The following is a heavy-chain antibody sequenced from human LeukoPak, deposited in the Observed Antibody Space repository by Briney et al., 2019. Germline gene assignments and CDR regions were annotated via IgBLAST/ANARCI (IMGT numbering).Heavy chain of an antibody. J-gene: IGHJ4*02. CDR3: ARILNSYDSSGYFDY. D-gene: IGHD3-22*01. CDR1: GLTVSSSY. V-gene: IGHV3-66*01. Sequence: GGSLRLSCAASGLTVSSSYMIWVRQAPGKGLEWVSIIYGGGNTYYGDSVKGRFTISRDNSKNTLYLQMNRLRAEDTAVYYCARILNSYDSSGYFDYWGQGTLVTVSS. CDR2: IYGGGNT.